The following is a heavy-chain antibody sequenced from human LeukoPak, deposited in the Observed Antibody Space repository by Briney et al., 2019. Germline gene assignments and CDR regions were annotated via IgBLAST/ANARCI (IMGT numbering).Heavy chain of an antibody. CDR3: AKEAEGGPLYSPWNWFDP. V-gene: IGHV3-30*02. D-gene: IGHD4-11*01. CDR1: GFTFSSYG. J-gene: IGHJ5*02. CDR2: IRYDGSNK. Sequence: PGGSLRLSCAASGFTFSSYGMHWVRQAPGKGLEWVAFIRYDGSNKYYADSVKGRFTISRDNSKNTLYLQTNSLRAEDTAVYYCAKEAEGGPLYSPWNWFDPWGQGTLVTVSS.